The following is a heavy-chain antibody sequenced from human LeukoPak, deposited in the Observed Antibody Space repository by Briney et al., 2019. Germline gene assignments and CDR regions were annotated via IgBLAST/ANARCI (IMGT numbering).Heavy chain of an antibody. D-gene: IGHD5-12*01. CDR3: ARDGGNSGYDLFDY. Sequence: GGSLRLSCAASGFTFTRFWMTWVRQAQGKGLEWVANINRDGSETFYADSVRGRFTMSRDNARNSVYLQMNSLRVEDTAVYYCARDGGNSGYDLFDYWGQGPRSPSPQ. CDR1: GFTFTRFW. V-gene: IGHV3-7*01. J-gene: IGHJ4*02. CDR2: INRDGSET.